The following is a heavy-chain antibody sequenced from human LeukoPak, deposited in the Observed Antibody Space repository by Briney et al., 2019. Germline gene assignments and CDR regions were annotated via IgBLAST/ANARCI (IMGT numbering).Heavy chain of an antibody. V-gene: IGHV3-21*01. CDR2: INENSRYT. Sequence: GGSLRLSCAGSGFTFRSYAMDWVRQAPGKGLVWVSSINENSRYTFYTDSVKGRFTISRDNAKNSLFLYMNSLRVEDTAVDYCTRPGTRLGTDFDYWGQGTLVTVSS. J-gene: IGHJ4*02. CDR1: GFTFRSYA. CDR3: TRPGTRLGTDFDY. D-gene: IGHD3-16*01.